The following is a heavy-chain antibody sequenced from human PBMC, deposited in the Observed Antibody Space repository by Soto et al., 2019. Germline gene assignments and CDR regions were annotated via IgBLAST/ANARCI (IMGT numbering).Heavy chain of an antibody. Sequence: EVQLVESGGGLVKPGGSLRLSCAASGFTFSSYSMNWVRQAPGKGLEWVSSISSSSSYIYYADSVKGRFTISRDNAKNLLYLQMNSLRAEDTAVYYCARDKNDDFWSGYSNYYYGMDVWGQGTTVTVSS. CDR2: ISSSSSYI. J-gene: IGHJ6*02. CDR3: ARDKNDDFWSGYSNYYYGMDV. D-gene: IGHD3-3*01. CDR1: GFTFSSYS. V-gene: IGHV3-21*01.